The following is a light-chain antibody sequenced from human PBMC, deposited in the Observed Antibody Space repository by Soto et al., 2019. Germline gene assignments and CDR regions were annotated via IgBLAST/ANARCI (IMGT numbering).Light chain of an antibody. V-gene: IGKV3-20*01. CDR2: GAS. Sequence: LAKSAGTLSLSPGERATLSCRASQSVTNSFFAWYQQQPGQAPRLLIYGASTRATGIPARFSGSGSGTEFTLTISSLQSEDIAVYYGQQYGSSGTFGQGTKADIK. CDR3: QQYGSSGT. CDR1: QSVTNSF. J-gene: IGKJ1*01.